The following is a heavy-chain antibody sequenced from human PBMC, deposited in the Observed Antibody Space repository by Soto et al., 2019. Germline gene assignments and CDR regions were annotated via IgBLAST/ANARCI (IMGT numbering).Heavy chain of an antibody. Sequence: QVQLQESGPGLVKPSQTLSLTCTVSGGSISSGGYYWSWIRQHPGKGLEWIGYIYYSGSTYYNPSLKRRVTISVDTSKNQFSLKLSSVTAADTAVYYCARDYDGSGPHWFDPWGQGTLVTVSS. CDR2: IYYSGST. V-gene: IGHV4-31*03. CDR1: GGSISSGGYY. CDR3: ARDYDGSGPHWFDP. J-gene: IGHJ5*02. D-gene: IGHD3-10*01.